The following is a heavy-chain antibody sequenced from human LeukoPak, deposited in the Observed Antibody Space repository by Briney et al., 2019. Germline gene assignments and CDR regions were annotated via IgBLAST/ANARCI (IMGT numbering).Heavy chain of an antibody. D-gene: IGHD5-18*01. Sequence: PSETLSLTCAVYGGSFSGYYWSWIRQPPGKGLEWIGEINHSGSTNYNPSLKSRVTISVDTSKNQFSLKLSSVTAADTAVYYCAREVPRYGWSPEDHWGQGTLVTVSS. CDR3: AREVPRYGWSPEDH. J-gene: IGHJ4*02. V-gene: IGHV4-34*01. CDR2: INHSGST. CDR1: GGSFSGYY.